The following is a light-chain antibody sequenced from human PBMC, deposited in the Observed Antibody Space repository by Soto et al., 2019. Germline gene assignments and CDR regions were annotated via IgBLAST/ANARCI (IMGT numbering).Light chain of an antibody. J-gene: IGKJ5*01. CDR2: GAS. CDR1: QSISDT. Sequence: ETVMTQSPATLSVSPGGRATLSCRASQSISDTLAWYQQKPGQAPRLLIHGASTRATGFPARFSGSGSGTDFTLTISSLQSEDFATYYCQHYNNWPPITFGQGTRLEIK. V-gene: IGKV3-15*01. CDR3: QHYNNWPPIT.